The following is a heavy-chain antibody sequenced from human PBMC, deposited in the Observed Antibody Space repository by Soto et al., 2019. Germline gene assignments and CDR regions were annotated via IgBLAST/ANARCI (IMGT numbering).Heavy chain of an antibody. D-gene: IGHD3-3*01. CDR1: GFTFSSYA. V-gene: IGHV3-23*01. CDR2: ISGSGGST. CDR3: AKVPVGYDFWSGSQNV. Sequence: PGGSLRLSCAASGFTFSSYAMSWVRQAPGNGLEWVSAISGSGGSTYYADSVKGRFTISRDNSKNTLYLQMNSLRAEDTAVYYCAKVPVGYDFWSGSQNVWGQGTTVTVSS. J-gene: IGHJ6*02.